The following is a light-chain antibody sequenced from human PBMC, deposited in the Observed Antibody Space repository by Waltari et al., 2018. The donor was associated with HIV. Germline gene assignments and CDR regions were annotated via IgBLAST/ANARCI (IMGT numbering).Light chain of an antibody. CDR1: SSDVGSYNV. J-gene: IGLJ3*02. V-gene: IGLV2-23*01. CDR2: EDN. Sequence: QSALTQPASVSGYPGQSITISCTGTSSDVGSYNVVSWYQQHPGKAPKLMIYEDNKRPSGVSNRFSGSKSGNTASLTISGLQAEDEADYYCCSYTGSTTWVFGGGTKLTVL. CDR3: CSYTGSTTWV.